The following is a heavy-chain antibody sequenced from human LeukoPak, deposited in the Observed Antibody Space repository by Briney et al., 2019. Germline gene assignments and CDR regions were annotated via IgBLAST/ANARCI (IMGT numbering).Heavy chain of an antibody. CDR1: GGSFSGYY. CDR3: ARAWAF. D-gene: IGHD3-16*01. J-gene: IGHJ4*02. CDR2: INHSGST. V-gene: IGHV4-34*01. Sequence: SETLSLICAVYGGSFSGYYWSWIRQPPGKGLEWIGEINHSGSTNYNPSLKSRVTISVDTSKNQFSLKLSSVTAADTAVYYCARAWAFWGQGTLVTVSS.